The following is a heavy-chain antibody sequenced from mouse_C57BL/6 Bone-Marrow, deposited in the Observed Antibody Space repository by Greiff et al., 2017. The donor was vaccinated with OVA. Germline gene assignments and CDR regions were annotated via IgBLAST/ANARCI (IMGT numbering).Heavy chain of an antibody. J-gene: IGHJ2*01. CDR3: ARGYF. CDR2: IYPGDGDP. CDR1: GYAFSSYW. V-gene: IGHV1-80*01. Sequence: QVQLKESGAELVKPGASVEISCKASGYAFSSYWMHWVKQRPGKGLEWIGQIYPGDGDPNYNGKFKGKATLTADKSSSTAYMQLSSLTSEDSAVYFCARGYFWGQGTLLTVSS.